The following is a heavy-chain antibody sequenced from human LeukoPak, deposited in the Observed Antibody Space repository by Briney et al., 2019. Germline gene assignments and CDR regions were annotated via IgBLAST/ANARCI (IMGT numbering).Heavy chain of an antibody. V-gene: IGHV4-4*07. J-gene: IGHJ4*02. D-gene: IGHD6-19*01. CDR3: ARESIAVAGTKGNFDY. CDR1: GGSISSYY. Sequence: SETLSLTCTVSGGSISSYYWSWIRQPAGKGLEWIGRIYTSGSTNYNPSLKSRVTMSVDTSKNQFSLKLSSVTAADTAVYYCARESIAVAGTKGNFDYWGQGTLVTVSS. CDR2: IYTSGST.